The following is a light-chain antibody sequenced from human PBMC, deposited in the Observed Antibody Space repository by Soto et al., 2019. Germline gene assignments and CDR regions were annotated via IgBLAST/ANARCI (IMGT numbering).Light chain of an antibody. J-gene: IGLJ3*02. CDR3: AAWDDSLNEWL. Sequence: QAVVTQPPSASGTPGQRVTISCSGSTSNIGSRTVNWYQQIPGTAPKLLISYNDQRPSGVPDRFSGSKSGTSASLAISGLQSEDEADYYCAAWDDSLNEWLFGGGTKLTVL. V-gene: IGLV1-44*01. CDR1: TSNIGSRT. CDR2: YND.